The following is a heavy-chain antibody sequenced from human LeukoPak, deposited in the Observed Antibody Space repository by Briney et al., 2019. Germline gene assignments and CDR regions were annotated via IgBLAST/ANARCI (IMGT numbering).Heavy chain of an antibody. CDR2: IYPGDSDT. D-gene: IGHD3-9*01. V-gene: IGHV5-51*01. J-gene: IGHJ6*03. CDR3: ARHILSPGDYYYYYMDV. Sequence: GESLKISCKASGYTFTDYWIGWVRQMPGKGLEWMGIIYPGDSDTRYSPSFQGQVTISADKSISTAYLQWSSLKASDTAMYYCARHILSPGDYYYYYMDVWGKGTTVTVSS. CDR1: GYTFTDYW.